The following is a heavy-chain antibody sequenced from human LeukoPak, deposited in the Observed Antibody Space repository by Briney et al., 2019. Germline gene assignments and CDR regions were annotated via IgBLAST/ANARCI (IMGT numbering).Heavy chain of an antibody. CDR2: IIPILGTA. J-gene: IGHJ6*02. CDR1: GGTFSSYA. CDR3: ARGVGYCSSTSCYHYYYYGMDV. Sequence: SVKVSCKASGGTFSSYAISWVRQAPGQGLEWMGGIIPILGTANYAQKFQGRVTITADESTSTAYMELSSLRSEDTAVYYCARGVGYCSSTSCYHYYYYGMDVWGQGTTVTVS. V-gene: IGHV1-69*13. D-gene: IGHD2-2*01.